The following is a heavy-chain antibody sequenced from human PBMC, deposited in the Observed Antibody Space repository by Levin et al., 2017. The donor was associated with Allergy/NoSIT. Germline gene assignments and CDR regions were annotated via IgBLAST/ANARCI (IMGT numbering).Heavy chain of an antibody. D-gene: IGHD3-10*01. V-gene: IGHV1-8*01. CDR1: GYIFTSFD. CDR3: ARAVRGHLLSDF. Sequence: GESLKISWQTSGYIFTSFDIIWVRQATGQGLEWMGWMNPSSTNTGYSQRFQGRVTMTATTSINTAYMELSSLTSEDTALYFCARAVRGHLLSDFWGQGTQVTVSS. J-gene: IGHJ4*02. CDR2: MNPSSTNT.